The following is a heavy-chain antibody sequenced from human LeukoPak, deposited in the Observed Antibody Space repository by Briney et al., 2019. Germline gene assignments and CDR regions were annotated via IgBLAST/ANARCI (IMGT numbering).Heavy chain of an antibody. D-gene: IGHD3-10*01. CDR1: GYTFTSYG. J-gene: IGHJ5*02. CDR3: ARDLLPPMVRGVAWFDP. V-gene: IGHV1-18*01. Sequence: ASVKVSCKSSGYTFTSYGISWVRQAPGQGLEWMGWISAYNGNTNYAQKLQGRVTMTTDTSTSTAYMELRSLRSDDTAVYYCARDLLPPMVRGVAWFDPWDQGTLVTVSS. CDR2: ISAYNGNT.